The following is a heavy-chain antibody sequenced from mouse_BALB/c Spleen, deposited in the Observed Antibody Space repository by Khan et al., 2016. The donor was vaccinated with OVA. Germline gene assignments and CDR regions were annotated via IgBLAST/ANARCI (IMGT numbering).Heavy chain of an antibody. CDR3: GRGGIALDCMDY. D-gene: IGHD6-1*01. V-gene: IGHV1S137*01. CDR1: GYTFTDYA. Sequence: QVQLKQSGAELVRPGVSVKISCKGSGYTFTDYAMHWVKQSHAKTLEWIGVISTYYGDATYNQRFKGKATMTVDKSSNTAYMELARLTSEDSAIXYWGRGGIALDCMDYWGQGTLVTVSA. J-gene: IGHJ4*01. CDR2: ISTYYGDA.